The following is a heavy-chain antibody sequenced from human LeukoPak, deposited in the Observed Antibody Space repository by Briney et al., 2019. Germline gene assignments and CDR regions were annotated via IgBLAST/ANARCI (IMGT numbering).Heavy chain of an antibody. D-gene: IGHD6-13*01. CDR3: AKTPDSSRWPYYYYGMDV. V-gene: IGHV3-23*01. CDR2: ISGSGGST. CDR1: GFTFSSYA. Sequence: GGSLRLSCAASGFTFSSYAMSWVRQAPGKGLEWVSAISGSGGSTYYADSAKGRFTISRDNSKNTLYLQMNSLRAEDTAVYYCAKTPDSSRWPYYYYGMDVWGQGTTVTVSS. J-gene: IGHJ6*02.